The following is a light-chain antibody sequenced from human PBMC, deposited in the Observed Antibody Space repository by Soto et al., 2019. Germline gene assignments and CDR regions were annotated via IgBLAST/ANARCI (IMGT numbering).Light chain of an antibody. J-gene: IGKJ5*01. V-gene: IGKV3-15*01. Sequence: IVMTQSPATLSVSPGERATLSCRASQSVSSNLAWYQQKPGQAPRLLIYGASTRATGIPARFSGSGSGTEFTLTISRLEPEDFAVYYCQQFGNSPITFGQGTRLEIK. CDR2: GAS. CDR1: QSVSSN. CDR3: QQFGNSPIT.